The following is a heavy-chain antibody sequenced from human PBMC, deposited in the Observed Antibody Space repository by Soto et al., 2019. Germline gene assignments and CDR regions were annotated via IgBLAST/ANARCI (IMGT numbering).Heavy chain of an antibody. J-gene: IGHJ4*02. Sequence: QVQLVESGGGVVQPGRSLRLSCAASGFTFSSYAKHWVRQAPGKGLEWVAVISYDGSNKYYADSVKGRFTISRDNSKNTLYLQMNSLRAEDTAVYYCARDLDYWGQGTLVTVSS. V-gene: IGHV3-30-3*01. CDR2: ISYDGSNK. CDR3: ARDLDY. CDR1: GFTFSSYA.